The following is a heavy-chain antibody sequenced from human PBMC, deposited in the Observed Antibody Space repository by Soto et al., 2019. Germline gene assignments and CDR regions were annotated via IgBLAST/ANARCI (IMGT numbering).Heavy chain of an antibody. V-gene: IGHV4-59*12. CDR1: GGSISSYY. D-gene: IGHD3-10*01. Sequence: PSETLSLTCTVSGGSISSYYWSWIRQPPGKGLEWIGYIYYSGSTNYNPSLKSRVTISVDTSKNQFSLKLSSVTAADTAVYYCAREELSDYYYYYGMDVWGQGTTVTVSS. J-gene: IGHJ6*02. CDR2: IYYSGST. CDR3: AREELSDYYYYYGMDV.